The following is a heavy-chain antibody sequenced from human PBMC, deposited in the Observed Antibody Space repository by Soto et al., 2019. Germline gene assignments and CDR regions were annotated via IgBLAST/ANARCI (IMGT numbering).Heavy chain of an antibody. CDR1: NSSLGAFH. V-gene: IGHV4-34*12. CDR3: ARSPLSYDYVRQTWREVGDSFDV. D-gene: IGHD3-10*02. Sequence: SETLSLTCAIYNSSLGAFHWTWIRQPPGKGLEWIGELIHGGSTNYNPSLKSRVTFSLDTSKSQFSLHVMSVTAADTAVYYCARSPLSYDYVRQTWREVGDSFDVWGRGTSVTVS. CDR2: LIHGGST. J-gene: IGHJ3*01.